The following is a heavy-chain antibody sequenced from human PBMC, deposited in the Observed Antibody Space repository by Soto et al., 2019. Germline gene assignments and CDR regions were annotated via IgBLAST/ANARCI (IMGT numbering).Heavy chain of an antibody. Sequence: EASVKVSCKASGGTFSSFGISWVRQAPGQGLEWTGGIIPVFGRPNYAQRFRGRLTITADESTNTSYMELIDLTSEDTAVYYCAREASGYDFWGQGTQVTVSS. CDR2: IIPVFGRP. CDR1: GGTFSSFG. D-gene: IGHD5-12*01. CDR3: AREASGYDF. V-gene: IGHV1-69*13. J-gene: IGHJ1*01.